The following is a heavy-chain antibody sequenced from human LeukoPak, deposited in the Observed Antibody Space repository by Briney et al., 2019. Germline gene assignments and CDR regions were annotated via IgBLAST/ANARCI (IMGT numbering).Heavy chain of an antibody. CDR1: GFTFTNYH. J-gene: IGHJ6*03. V-gene: IGHV3-48*01. D-gene: IGHD4-11*01. Sequence: GGSLRLSCVASGFTFTNYHMNGVRQAPRKGLDGVSCITSGRGSIHYAHSVKDRFTNSRNNAKNSLYLQINGLRAEDTAVYYCAKDGDYSSGFSYSSYIDVWGKGTTVTVSS. CDR3: AKDGDYSSGFSYSSYIDV. CDR2: ITSGRGSI.